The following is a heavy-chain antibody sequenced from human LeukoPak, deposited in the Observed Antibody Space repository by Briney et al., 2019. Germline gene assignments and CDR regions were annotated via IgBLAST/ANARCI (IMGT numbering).Heavy chain of an antibody. CDR2: MYYSGST. V-gene: IGHV4-39*07. J-gene: IGHJ4*02. CDR3: ARDEGTVSSD. D-gene: IGHD4-11*01. CDR1: GVSISSSAYY. Sequence: SETLSLTCTVSGVSISSSAYYWGWIRQPPGKGLEWIGSMYYSGSTYYNPSLKSRVTMSVDTSKNQFSLKLSSVTAADTAVYYCARDEGTVSSDWGQGTLVTVSS.